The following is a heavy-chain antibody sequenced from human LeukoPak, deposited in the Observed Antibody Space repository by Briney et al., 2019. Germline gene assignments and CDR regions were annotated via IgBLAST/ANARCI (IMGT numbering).Heavy chain of an antibody. CDR2: INPNSGGT. D-gene: IGHD1-7*01. CDR1: GYTLTGYY. J-gene: IGHJ5*02. Sequence: ASVKVSCKASGYTLTGYYMHWVRQAPGRGLEWMGWINPNSGGTNYAQKFQGRVTMTRDTSISTAYMELSRLRSDGTAVYYCARDRKTGTTSWFDPWGQGTLVTVSS. CDR3: ARDRKTGTTSWFDP. V-gene: IGHV1-2*02.